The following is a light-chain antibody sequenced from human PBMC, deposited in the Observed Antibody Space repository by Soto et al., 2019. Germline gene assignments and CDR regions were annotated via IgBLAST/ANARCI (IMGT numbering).Light chain of an antibody. CDR2: GAS. Sequence: EVVMTQSPATLSVSPGERATLSCRASETVATNLAWYQQKPGQAPRLLISGASTRAAGISDRFRGSGSGTEFTLTISSRRSEDSAIYYCQQYFEWTPMTFGQGTKVEI. J-gene: IGKJ1*01. CDR3: QQYFEWTPMT. V-gene: IGKV3-15*01. CDR1: ETVATN.